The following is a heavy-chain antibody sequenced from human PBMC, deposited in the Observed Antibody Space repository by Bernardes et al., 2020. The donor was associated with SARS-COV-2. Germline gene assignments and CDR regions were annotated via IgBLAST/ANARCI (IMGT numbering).Heavy chain of an antibody. CDR2: INWNGGST. Sequence: GGSLRLSCAASGFTFDDYGMSWVRQAPGKGLEWVSGINWNGGSTGYADSVKGRFTISRDNAKNSLYLQMNSLRAEDTALYYCTASLVVPAATYYYGMDVWGQGTTVTVSS. J-gene: IGHJ6*02. CDR3: TASLVVPAATYYYGMDV. V-gene: IGHV3-20*04. CDR1: GFTFDDYG. D-gene: IGHD2-2*01.